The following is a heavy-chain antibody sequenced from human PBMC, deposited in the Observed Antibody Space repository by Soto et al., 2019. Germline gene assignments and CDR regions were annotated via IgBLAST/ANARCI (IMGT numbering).Heavy chain of an antibody. D-gene: IGHD2-15*01. CDR1: GGSISSYY. CDR2: IYYSGST. CDR3: ARDNSFVAAKGSVWFDP. V-gene: IGHV4-59*01. J-gene: IGHJ5*02. Sequence: SETLSLTCTVSGGSISSYYWSWIRQPPGKGLEWIGYIYYSGSTNYNPSLKSRVTISVDTSKNQFSLKLSSVTAADTAVYYCARDNSFVAAKGSVWFDPWGQGTLVTVSS.